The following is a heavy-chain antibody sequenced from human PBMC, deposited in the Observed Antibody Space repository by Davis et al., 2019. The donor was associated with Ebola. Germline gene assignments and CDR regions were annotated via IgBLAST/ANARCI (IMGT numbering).Heavy chain of an antibody. CDR2: IRSKANSYAT. Sequence: GESLKISCAASGFTFSGSAMHWVRQASGKGLEWVGCIRSKANSYATAYAASVKGRFTISRDDSKNTAYLQMNSLKTEDTAVYYCEVAVAGTGYMDVWGQGTTVTVSS. CDR3: EVAVAGTGYMDV. CDR1: GFTFSGSA. J-gene: IGHJ6*02. V-gene: IGHV3-73*01. D-gene: IGHD6-19*01.